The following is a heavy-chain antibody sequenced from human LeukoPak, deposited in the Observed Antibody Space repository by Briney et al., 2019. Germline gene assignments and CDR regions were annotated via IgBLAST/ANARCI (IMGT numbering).Heavy chain of an antibody. CDR3: ARDRDYSFDY. Sequence: GGSLRLSCAASGFTFSRYSINWVRQAPGEGLEWVSYISYSGSTIYYADSVKGRFTISRDNAKNSLYLQMNSLRVEDTALYYCARDRDYSFDYWGQGTLVTVSS. CDR1: GFTFSRYS. D-gene: IGHD3-16*01. V-gene: IGHV3-48*01. CDR2: ISYSGSTI. J-gene: IGHJ4*02.